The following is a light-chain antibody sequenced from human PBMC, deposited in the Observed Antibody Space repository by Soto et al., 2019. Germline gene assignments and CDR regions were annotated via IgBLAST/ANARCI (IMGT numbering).Light chain of an antibody. Sequence: ETVLTQSPGTLSLSPGERATLSCRASQSVSSSYLAWYHQKPGQAPRLLIYDASSRATGIPDSFSGSGCGTDFTLTISRLQHEDFAVYYCQQYVKSPPSWTFGQGTKVEIK. CDR2: DAS. CDR1: QSVSSSY. CDR3: QQYVKSPPSWT. J-gene: IGKJ1*01. V-gene: IGKV3-20*01.